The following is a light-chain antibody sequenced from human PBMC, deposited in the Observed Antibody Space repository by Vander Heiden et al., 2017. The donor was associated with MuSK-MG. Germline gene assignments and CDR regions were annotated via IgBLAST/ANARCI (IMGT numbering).Light chain of an antibody. Sequence: SYALTQPLSVSVALGQTARITCGGNNIGSKNVHWYQQKPGQAPALVIYRDSNRPSGIPERFSGSNSGNTATLTISRAQAGDEADYYCQVWDSSTAAVFGGGTKLTVL. J-gene: IGLJ2*01. CDR1: NIGSKN. V-gene: IGLV3-9*01. CDR3: QVWDSSTAAV. CDR2: RDS.